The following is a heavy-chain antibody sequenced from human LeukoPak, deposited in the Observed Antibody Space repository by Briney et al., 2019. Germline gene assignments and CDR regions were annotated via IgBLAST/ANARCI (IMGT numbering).Heavy chain of an antibody. CDR3: ASYLTSIPSGMDV. D-gene: IGHD2/OR15-2a*01. CDR1: GFTFSRYW. J-gene: IGHJ6*02. V-gene: IGHV3-74*01. Sequence: GGSLRLSCAASGFTFSRYWMHWLRQAPGKGPVWVSRISTDGSSTSYADSVKGRFTISRDNGKNTLYLQLNSLRAEDTAVYYCASYLTSIPSGMDVWGQGTTVTVSS. CDR2: ISTDGSST.